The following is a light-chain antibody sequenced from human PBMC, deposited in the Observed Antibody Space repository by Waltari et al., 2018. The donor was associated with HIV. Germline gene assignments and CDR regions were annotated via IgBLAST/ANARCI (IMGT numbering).Light chain of an antibody. V-gene: IGLV1-44*01. J-gene: IGLJ3*02. CDR1: ISNIGKNT. CDR3: ASWDDRLSGQGV. Sequence: QPMLTQPPSASGIPGQRVTISCSGTISNIGKNTVNWYQQFPGTAPKLLIYNNPQRPSGVPDRFSGSNAGSSASLAIRGLQSDDEADYYCASWDDRLSGQGVFGVGTRLPVL. CDR2: NNP.